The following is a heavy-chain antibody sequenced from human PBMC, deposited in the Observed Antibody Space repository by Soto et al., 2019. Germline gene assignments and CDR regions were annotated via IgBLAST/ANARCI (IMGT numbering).Heavy chain of an antibody. V-gene: IGHV3-64*01. D-gene: IGHD2-15*01. Sequence: EEQLVESGGGLVQPGGSLRLSCAASGFTFSSYAMHWVRQAPGKGLEYVSGINSNGSSTYYANSVKGRFTISRDNSMNTLYFQLGSLRAEDMAVYYCVRVGGYCSGGSCSDYMDVWGKGTTVTVSS. CDR1: GFTFSSYA. J-gene: IGHJ6*03. CDR3: VRVGGYCSGGSCSDYMDV. CDR2: INSNGSST.